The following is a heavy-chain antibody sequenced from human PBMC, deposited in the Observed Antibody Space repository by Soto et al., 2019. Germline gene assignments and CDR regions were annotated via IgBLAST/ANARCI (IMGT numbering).Heavy chain of an antibody. CDR1: GFTFSRYC. CDR3: TRGGCXXXXXY. V-gene: IGHV3-7*01. J-gene: IGHJ4*01. D-gene: IGHD3-16*01. CDR2: IKQDGSDK. Sequence: EVQLVESGGGLVRPGGSLRLSCAASGFTFSRYCMSWVRQAPGKGLEWVATIKQDGSDKYYVDSVRGRFTISRDNAENSLNLQMXXXXXXXTAVYYCTRGGCXXXXXY.